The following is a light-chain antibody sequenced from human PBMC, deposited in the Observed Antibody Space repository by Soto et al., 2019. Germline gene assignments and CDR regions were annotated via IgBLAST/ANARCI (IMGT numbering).Light chain of an antibody. CDR3: QHYRTS. V-gene: IGKV3-20*01. J-gene: IGKJ4*01. Sequence: EIVLTQSPGTLSLSPGERATLSCRASQGVSSSYLAWYQQKPGQPPRLLIYGASSRATGIPDSFSGSGAGTDFTLTITRLEPEDFSVYYCQHYRTSFGGGTKVEIK. CDR2: GAS. CDR1: QGVSSSY.